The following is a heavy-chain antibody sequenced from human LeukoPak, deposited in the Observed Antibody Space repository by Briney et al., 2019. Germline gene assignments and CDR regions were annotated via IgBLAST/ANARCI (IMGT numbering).Heavy chain of an antibody. Sequence: GGSLRLSCEVSGFTFSNFAMNWVRQAPGKGLEWVSTISGSGGSTFYADSVKGRFTVSRDNSKNTLYLQMNSLRVEDTAVYYCAKDHDRGLSYFNGYWGQGTLVTVSS. CDR3: AKDHDRGLSYFNGY. V-gene: IGHV3-23*01. D-gene: IGHD5-18*01. CDR2: ISGSGGST. CDR1: GFTFSNFA. J-gene: IGHJ4*02.